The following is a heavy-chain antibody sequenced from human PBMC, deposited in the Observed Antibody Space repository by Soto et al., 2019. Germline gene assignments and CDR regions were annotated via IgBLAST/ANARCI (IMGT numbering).Heavy chain of an antibody. CDR2: IYPGDSDT. J-gene: IGHJ4*02. V-gene: IGHV5-51*01. CDR3: ARSSELRFLEYPLYYFDY. Sequence: ESLKISCKGSGYSFTSYWIGWVRQMPGKGLEWMGIIYPGDSDTRYSPSFQGQVTISADKSISTAYLQWSSLKASDTAMYYCARSSELRFLEYPLYYFDYWGQGTMVTVS. CDR1: GYSFTSYW. D-gene: IGHD3-3*01.